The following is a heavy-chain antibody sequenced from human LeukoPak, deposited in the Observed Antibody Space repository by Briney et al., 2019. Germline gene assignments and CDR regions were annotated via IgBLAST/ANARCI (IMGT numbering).Heavy chain of an antibody. CDR1: GFTFSSYA. V-gene: IGHV3-23*01. D-gene: IGHD3-10*01. CDR2: ISGSGGST. J-gene: IGHJ4*02. Sequence: GGSLRLSCAASGFTFSSYAMSWVRQAPGKGLEWVSAISGSGGSTYYADSVKGRFTISRDNSKNTLFLQMSSLRAEDTAVYFCAKYHFESSYSLSYFDYWGQGTLVTVSS. CDR3: AKYHFESSYSLSYFDY.